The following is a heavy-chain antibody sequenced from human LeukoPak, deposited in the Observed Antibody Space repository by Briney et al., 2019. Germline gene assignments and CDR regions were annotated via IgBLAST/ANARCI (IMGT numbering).Heavy chain of an antibody. Sequence: GGSLRLSCAASGFTFSNSAMTWVRQAPGKGLEWVSAISGSGGSTYYAHSVKGRFTISRDNPKNTLYLQMSSLRAEDTAVYYCLRSGGGRASNWGQGTLVTVSS. CDR3: LRSGGGRASN. CDR2: ISGSGGST. J-gene: IGHJ4*02. V-gene: IGHV3-23*01. CDR1: GFTFSNSA. D-gene: IGHD2-15*01.